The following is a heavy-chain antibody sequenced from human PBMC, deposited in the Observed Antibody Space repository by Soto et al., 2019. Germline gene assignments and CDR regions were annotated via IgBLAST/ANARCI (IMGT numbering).Heavy chain of an antibody. CDR2: MYYSGNT. Sequence: SETLSLTCTVSGGSISSSSYYWGWIRQPPGKGLEWIGSMYYSGNTYYNPSLKSRVTTSVDTSKNQFSLKLSSVSAADTAVYYCAGGLTGYVLGDYWGRGTLVTVSS. CDR1: GGSISSSSYY. V-gene: IGHV4-39*01. D-gene: IGHD1-20*01. CDR3: AGGLTGYVLGDY. J-gene: IGHJ4*02.